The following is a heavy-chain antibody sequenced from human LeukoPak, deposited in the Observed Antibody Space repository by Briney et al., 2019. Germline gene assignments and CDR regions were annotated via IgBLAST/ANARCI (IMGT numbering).Heavy chain of an antibody. Sequence: GGSLRLSCAASGFTFSSYAMHWVRQAPGKGLEWVAVISYDGSNKYYADSVKGGFTISRDNSKNTLYLQMNSLRAEDTAVYYCARDRYSSGWYRTDYYYYYGMDVWGQGTTVTVSS. CDR2: ISYDGSNK. J-gene: IGHJ6*02. CDR3: ARDRYSSGWYRTDYYYYYGMDV. D-gene: IGHD6-19*01. CDR1: GFTFSSYA. V-gene: IGHV3-30-3*01.